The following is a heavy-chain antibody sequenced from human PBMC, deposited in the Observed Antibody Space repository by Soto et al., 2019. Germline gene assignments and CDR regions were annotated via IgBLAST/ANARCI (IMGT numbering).Heavy chain of an antibody. D-gene: IGHD2-15*01. Sequence: ASVKVSCKASGYTFTSYYMHWVRQAPGQGLEWMGIINPSGGSTSYAQKFQGRVTMTRDTSTSTVYMELSSLRSEDTAVYYCAREDIVVVVAATHAFEIWGLGTMVTVSS. CDR2: INPSGGST. J-gene: IGHJ3*02. CDR3: AREDIVVVVAATHAFEI. CDR1: GYTFTSYY. V-gene: IGHV1-46*03.